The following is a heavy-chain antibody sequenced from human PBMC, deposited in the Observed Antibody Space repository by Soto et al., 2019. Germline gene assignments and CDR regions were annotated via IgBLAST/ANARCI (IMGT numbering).Heavy chain of an antibody. D-gene: IGHD3-16*02. Sequence: PGGSLRLSCAASGFTFSSYSMNWVRQAPGKGLEWVSSISSSSSYIYYADSVKGRFTISRGNSENTLYLQMNGLRADDTALYFCAKSRVFIGAIVTLLDSWGQGTQVTVS. CDR2: ISSSSSYI. J-gene: IGHJ4*02. CDR3: AKSRVFIGAIVTLLDS. CDR1: GFTFSSYS. V-gene: IGHV3-21*04.